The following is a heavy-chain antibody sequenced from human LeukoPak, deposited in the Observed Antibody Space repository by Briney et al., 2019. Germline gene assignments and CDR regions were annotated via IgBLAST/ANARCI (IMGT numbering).Heavy chain of an antibody. Sequence: PSETLSLTCTVSGGSISSYYWSWIRQPPGQGLEWIGYIYYSGSTTYNPSLKSRVTISVDTSKNQFSLRLSSVTAADTAVYYCARDLGFRGYSGSHGGGWFDPWSQGTLVTVSS. J-gene: IGHJ5*02. CDR2: IYYSGST. D-gene: IGHD1-26*01. V-gene: IGHV4-59*01. CDR1: GGSISSYY. CDR3: ARDLGFRGYSGSHGGGWFDP.